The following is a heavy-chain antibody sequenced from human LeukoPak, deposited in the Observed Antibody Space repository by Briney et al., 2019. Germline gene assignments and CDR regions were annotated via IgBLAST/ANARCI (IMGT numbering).Heavy chain of an antibody. CDR1: GGSISSGGYS. D-gene: IGHD3-3*01. Sequence: PSETLSLTCAVSGGSISSGGYSWSWIRQPPGKGLEWIGYIYTSGSTNYNPSLKSRVTISVDTSKNQFSLKLSSVTAADTAVYYCARGYYDFWSDYNWFDPWGQGTLVTVSS. J-gene: IGHJ5*02. CDR3: ARGYYDFWSDYNWFDP. CDR2: IYTSGST. V-gene: IGHV4-61*08.